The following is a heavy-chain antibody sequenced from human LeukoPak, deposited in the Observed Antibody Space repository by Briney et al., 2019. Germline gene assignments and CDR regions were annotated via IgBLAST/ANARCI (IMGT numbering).Heavy chain of an antibody. CDR2: ISGSGSAT. J-gene: IGHJ4*02. D-gene: IGHD3-10*01. V-gene: IGHV3-23*01. Sequence: GGPLRLSCAASGFTFSSYAMNWVRQAPGQGLEWVSGISGSGSATYYADSVKGRFTISRDNSKSTLFLQMNSLRDEDTAVYFCAKKLVYYDSGSYYDFWGQGTLVTVSS. CDR1: GFTFSSYA. CDR3: AKKLVYYDSGSYYDF.